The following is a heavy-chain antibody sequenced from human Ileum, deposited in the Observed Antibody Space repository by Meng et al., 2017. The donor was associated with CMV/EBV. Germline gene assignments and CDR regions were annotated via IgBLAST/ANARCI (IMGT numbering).Heavy chain of an antibody. V-gene: IGHV1-69*01. CDR2: IIPIFGTP. J-gene: IGHJ4*02. Sequence: SGGTFSTCVLSWVRQAPGQGLEWMGGIIPIFGTPNYAQKFQGRVTITADESTSTAYMELSSLRSEDTALYYCATSIAATIPYFFEYWGRGTLVTVSS. CDR3: ATSIAATIPYFFEY. D-gene: IGHD6-13*01. CDR1: GGTFSTCV.